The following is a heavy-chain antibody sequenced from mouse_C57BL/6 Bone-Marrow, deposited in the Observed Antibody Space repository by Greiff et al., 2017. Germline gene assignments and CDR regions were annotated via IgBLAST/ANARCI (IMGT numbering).Heavy chain of an antibody. CDR3: ARSSHDYDYAMDY. J-gene: IGHJ4*01. D-gene: IGHD2-4*01. CDR1: GYTFTSYW. V-gene: IGHV1-53*01. CDR2: INPSNGGT. Sequence: QVQLQHPGTELVKPGASVKLSCKASGYTFTSYWMHWVKQRPGQGLEWIGNINPSNGGTNYNEKFKSKATLTVDKSSSTAYMQLSSLTSEDSAVYYCARSSHDYDYAMDYWGQGTSVTVSS.